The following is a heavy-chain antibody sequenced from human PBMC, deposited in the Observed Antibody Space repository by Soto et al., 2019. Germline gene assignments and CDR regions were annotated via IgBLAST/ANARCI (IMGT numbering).Heavy chain of an antibody. CDR2: INHGGGRT. D-gene: IGHD6-19*01. V-gene: IGHV3-23*01. CDR3: AKDRRGSGQCLVQTAFGS. J-gene: IGHJ4*02. CDR1: GFTFDNNT. Sequence: EVQLMESGGGLIQPGGSLRLSCAASGFTFDNNTMHWVRQTPGEGLKWVAAINHGGGRTHYADSVKRWFTISRDNSKNRLFLQMNNLKGYDTAIYYCAKDRRGSGQCLVQTAFGSWCQGTRVTVSS.